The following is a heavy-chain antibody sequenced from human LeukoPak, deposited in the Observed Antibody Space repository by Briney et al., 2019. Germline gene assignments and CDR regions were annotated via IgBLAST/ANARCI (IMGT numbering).Heavy chain of an antibody. CDR2: INPNSGGT. J-gene: IGHJ5*02. CDR3: ERATAVADTNWFDP. CDR1: GYTFTGYY. D-gene: IGHD6-19*01. Sequence: GASVKVSCKASGYTFTGYYMHWVRQAPGQGLEWMGWINPNSGGTNYAQKFQGRVTMTRDTSISTAYMELRRLRSDATDVSYYERATAVADTNWFDPWGKGTLVTVSS. V-gene: IGHV1-2*02.